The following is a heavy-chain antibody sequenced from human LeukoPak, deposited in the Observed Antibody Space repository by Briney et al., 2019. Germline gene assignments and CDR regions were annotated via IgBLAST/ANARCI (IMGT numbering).Heavy chain of an antibody. J-gene: IGHJ4*02. CDR2: ISAYNGNT. D-gene: IGHD3-10*01. CDR3: ARRPADYHGSGSYPDY. Sequence: GASVKVSCKASGYTFTSYGISWVRQAPGQGLEWMGWISAYNGNTNYAQKLQGRVTMTTDTSTSTAYMELRSLRSDDTAVYYCARRPADYHGSGSYPDYWGQGTLVTVSS. CDR1: GYTFTSYG. V-gene: IGHV1-18*01.